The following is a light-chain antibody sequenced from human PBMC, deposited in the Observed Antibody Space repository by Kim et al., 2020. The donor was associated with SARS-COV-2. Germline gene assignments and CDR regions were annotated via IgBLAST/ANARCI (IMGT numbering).Light chain of an antibody. V-gene: IGKV1-39*01. CDR1: QTVSNY. CDR3: QQSYSAPRT. CDR2: AAS. J-gene: IGKJ1*01. Sequence: DIQMTQSPSSLSASVGDRVTITCRASQTVSNYLNWYQQKPGKAPKLLIYAASTLQSGVPPRFSGSGSGTDFTLAISRLQPEDFATYFCQQSYSAPRTFGQGTKVDIK.